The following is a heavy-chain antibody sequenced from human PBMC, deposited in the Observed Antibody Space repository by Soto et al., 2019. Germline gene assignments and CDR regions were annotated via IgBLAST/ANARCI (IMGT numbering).Heavy chain of an antibody. Sequence: EVQLVESGGGLVKPGGSLRLSCAASGFTFTRYSMNWVRQAPGKRLEWVSSISSTTNYIYYGDSMKGRFTISRDNGKNSLYLEIHSLRAEDTAVYYCARESEDLTSNFDYWGQGTLVTVSS. CDR2: ISSTTNYI. J-gene: IGHJ4*02. CDR3: ARESEDLTSNFDY. CDR1: GFTFTRYS. V-gene: IGHV3-21*06.